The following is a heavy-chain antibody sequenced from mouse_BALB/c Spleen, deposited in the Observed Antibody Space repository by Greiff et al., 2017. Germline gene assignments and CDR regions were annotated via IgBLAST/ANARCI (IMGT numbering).Heavy chain of an antibody. V-gene: IGHV1-4*02. CDR2: INPSSGYT. CDR1: GYTFTSYT. D-gene: IGHD2-4*01. CDR3: ARSITDAMDY. J-gene: IGHJ4*01. Sequence: VKLMESAAELARPGASVKMSCKASGYTFTSYTMHWVKQRPGQGLEWIGYINPSSGYTEYNQKFKDKTTLTADKSSSTAYMQLSSLTSEDSAVYYCARSITDAMDYWGQGTSVTVSS.